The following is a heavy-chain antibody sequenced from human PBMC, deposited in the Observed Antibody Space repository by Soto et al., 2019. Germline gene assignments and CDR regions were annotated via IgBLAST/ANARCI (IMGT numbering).Heavy chain of an antibody. V-gene: IGHV3-23*01. CDR3: AGDIVVVPAALQGGQYHYYGMDV. J-gene: IGHJ6*02. CDR2: ISSIDGST. D-gene: IGHD2-2*01. CDR1: GFTFSSYP. Sequence: GGSLRLSCATSGFTFSSYPMTWVRQAPGKGLQWVSTISSIDGSTYYADSVKGRFTISRDISTNTLYLQMNSLRSEDTAVYYCAGDIVVVPAALQGGQYHYYGMDVWGQGTTVTVSS.